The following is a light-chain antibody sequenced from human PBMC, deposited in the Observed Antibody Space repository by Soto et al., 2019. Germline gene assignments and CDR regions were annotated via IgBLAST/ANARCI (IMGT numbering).Light chain of an antibody. Sequence: QYSLTQPASWSVSPGKSITISCTGTISDVGAYIYVSWYQHHPGKAPKVMIYEVTNRPSGVSDRFSGSKSGNTASLTISGLQAEDEADDYCCSYTSSRTYVFGTGTKVNVL. CDR3: CSYTSSRTYV. CDR2: EVT. CDR1: ISDVGAYIY. V-gene: IGLV2-14*01. J-gene: IGLJ1*01.